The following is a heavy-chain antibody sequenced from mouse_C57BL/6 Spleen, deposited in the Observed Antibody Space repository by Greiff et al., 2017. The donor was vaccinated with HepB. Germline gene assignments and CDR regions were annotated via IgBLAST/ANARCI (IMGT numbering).Heavy chain of an antibody. CDR2: IDPETGGT. CDR1: GYTFTDYE. Sequence: VQLQQSGAELVRPGASVTLSCKASGYTFTDYEMHWVKQTPVHGLEWIGAIDPETGGTAYNQKFKGKAILTADKSSSTAYMGLRSLTSEDSAVYYCTRSDYYGSSPWFAYWGQGTLVTVSA. J-gene: IGHJ3*01. D-gene: IGHD1-1*01. V-gene: IGHV1-15*01. CDR3: TRSDYYGSSPWFAY.